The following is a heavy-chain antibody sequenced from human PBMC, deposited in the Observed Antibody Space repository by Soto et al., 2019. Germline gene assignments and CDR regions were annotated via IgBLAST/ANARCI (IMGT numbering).Heavy chain of an antibody. CDR1: GFTFSSYA. Sequence: QVQLVESGGGVVQPGRSRRLSCAASGFTFSSYAMHWVRQAPGKGLEWVAVISYDGSNKYYADSVKGRFTISRDNSKNTLYLQMNSLRAEDTAVYYCARDLQIYYDSSGYYLGDAFDIWGQGTMVTVSS. CDR2: ISYDGSNK. V-gene: IGHV3-30-3*01. J-gene: IGHJ3*02. D-gene: IGHD3-22*01. CDR3: ARDLQIYYDSSGYYLGDAFDI.